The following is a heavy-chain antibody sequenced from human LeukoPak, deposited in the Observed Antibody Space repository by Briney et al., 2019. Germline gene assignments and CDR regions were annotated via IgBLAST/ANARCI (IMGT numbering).Heavy chain of an antibody. CDR2: IYPGDSDT. CDR1: GYSFTSYW. D-gene: IGHD6-19*01. CDR3: ARRRRSTAGSGWQYFDY. Sequence: GESLKISCNGSGYSFTSYWIGRVRQMPGKGLEWMGIIYPGDSDTRYSPSFQGQVTISADKSISTAYLQWSSLKASDTAMYYCARRRRSTAGSGWQYFDYWGQGTLVTVSS. V-gene: IGHV5-51*01. J-gene: IGHJ4*02.